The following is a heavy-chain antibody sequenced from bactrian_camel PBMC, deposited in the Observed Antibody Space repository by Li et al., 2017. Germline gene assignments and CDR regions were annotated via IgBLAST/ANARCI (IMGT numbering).Heavy chain of an antibody. CDR2: FYSDGSDT. D-gene: IGHD6*01. CDR3: ATDWCRIGTVYRDKY. J-gene: IGHJ4*01. Sequence: HVQLVESGGGSVQAGGSLRLSCAFSGYTYSGHCMGWVRQAPGKGLEWVTLFYSDGSDTYYADSMEGRFTISRDNAKSTLYLQMNNLKTEDAAVYYCATDWCRIGTVYRDKYWGQGTQVTVS. CDR1: GYTYSGHC. V-gene: IGHV3S6*01.